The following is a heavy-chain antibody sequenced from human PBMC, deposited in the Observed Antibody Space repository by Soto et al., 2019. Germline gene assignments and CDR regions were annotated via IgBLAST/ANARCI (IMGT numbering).Heavy chain of an antibody. D-gene: IGHD3-10*01. CDR2: IYWDDDK. V-gene: IGHV2-5*02. CDR1: GFSLSTGGVG. J-gene: IGHJ1*01. CDR3: SHRESDREAY. Sequence: QITLKESGPTLVRPTQTLTLTCTFSGFSLSTGGVGVGWIRQPPGKALEWLALIYWDDDKRYSPSLKSRLTIAKDAPKNLVVHTTTNKAPVDTATYYCSHRESDREAYWGQCILVTVSP.